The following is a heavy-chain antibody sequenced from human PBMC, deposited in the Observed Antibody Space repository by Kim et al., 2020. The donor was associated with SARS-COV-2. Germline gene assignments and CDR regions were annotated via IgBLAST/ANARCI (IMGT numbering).Heavy chain of an antibody. V-gene: IGHV5-51*01. D-gene: IGHD3-16*02. CDR1: GYSFTSYW. CDR3: ARTPSYYDYVWGSYRYTGCFDY. J-gene: IGHJ4*02. CDR2: IYPGDSDT. Sequence: GESLKISCKGSGYSFTSYWIGWVRQMPGKGLEWMGIIYPGDSDTRYSPSFQGQVTISADKSISTAYLQWSSLKASDTAMYYCARTPSYYDYVWGSYRYTGCFDYWGQGTLVTVSS.